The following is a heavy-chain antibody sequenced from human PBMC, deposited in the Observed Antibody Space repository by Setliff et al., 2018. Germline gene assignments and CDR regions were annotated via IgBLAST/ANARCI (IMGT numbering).Heavy chain of an antibody. CDR1: GDSISSGDYF. J-gene: IGHJ3*01. V-gene: IGHV4-30-4*08. CDR2: INHSGSA. Sequence: KPSETLSLTCTVSGDSISSGDYFWSWIRQPPGKGLEWIAYINHSGSAYYNPSLKSRVTMSVDTSKNQFSLHLTSVTAADTAVYYCAREVGTSTSSDAFDVWGQGMMVTVSS. CDR3: AREVGTSTSSDAFDV. D-gene: IGHD1-26*01.